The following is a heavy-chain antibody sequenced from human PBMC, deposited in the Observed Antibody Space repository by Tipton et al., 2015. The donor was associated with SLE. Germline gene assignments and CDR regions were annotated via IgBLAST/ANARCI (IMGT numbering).Heavy chain of an antibody. Sequence: SLRLSCAASGLTFRDFGMNWVRQVPGKGLEWVSAINWDGDSTGCADSVQGRFIISRDNAKNSLYLQMDGLRAEDTAFYYCAKARGSSTWEAFDSWGQGTLVTVSS. CDR2: INWDGDST. CDR3: AKARGSSTWEAFDS. D-gene: IGHD2-2*01. J-gene: IGHJ4*02. V-gene: IGHV3-20*04. CDR1: GLTFRDFG.